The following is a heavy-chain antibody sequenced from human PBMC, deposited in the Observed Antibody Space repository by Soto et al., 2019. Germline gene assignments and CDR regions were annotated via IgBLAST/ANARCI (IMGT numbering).Heavy chain of an antibody. CDR2: IIPIFGTA. CDR3: ARDSSAKYDFWSGYSSGMDV. V-gene: IGHV1-69*06. J-gene: IGHJ6*02. CDR1: GGTFSSYA. D-gene: IGHD3-3*01. Sequence: SVKVSCKASGGTFSSYAIRWVRQAPGQGLELMGGIIPIFGTANYAQKFQGRVTITADKSTSTAYMELSSLRSEDTAVYYCARDSSAKYDFWSGYSSGMDVWGQGTTVTVYS.